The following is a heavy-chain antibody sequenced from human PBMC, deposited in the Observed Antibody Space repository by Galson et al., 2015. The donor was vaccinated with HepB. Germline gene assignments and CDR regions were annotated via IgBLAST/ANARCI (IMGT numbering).Heavy chain of an antibody. D-gene: IGHD3-3*01. J-gene: IGHJ4*02. CDR1: GFTFSSFW. CDR3: AGGSLRFTQGPSDF. CDR2: INGAGVIM. Sequence: SLRLSCAASGFTFSSFWMHWVRQAPGKGLVWVSRINGAGVIMSYAGSVKDRFTISRDNGDNTLYLQMSSLRAEDTGIYYCAGGSLRFTQGPSDFWGQGTQVTVSS. V-gene: IGHV3-74*01.